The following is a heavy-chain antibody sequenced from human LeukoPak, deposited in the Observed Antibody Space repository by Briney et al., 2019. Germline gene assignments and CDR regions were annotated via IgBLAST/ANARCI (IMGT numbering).Heavy chain of an antibody. J-gene: IGHJ6*02. CDR3: ARGSMVRGVISYGMDV. Sequence: SETLSLTCTVSGGSISSSSYYWGWIRQPPGKGLEWIGSIYHTGSTYYNPSLKSRVTISVDTSKNQFSLKLRSVTAADTAVYYCARGSMVRGVISYGMDVWGQGTTVTVSS. CDR2: IYHTGST. D-gene: IGHD3-10*01. CDR1: GGSISSSSYY. V-gene: IGHV4-39*07.